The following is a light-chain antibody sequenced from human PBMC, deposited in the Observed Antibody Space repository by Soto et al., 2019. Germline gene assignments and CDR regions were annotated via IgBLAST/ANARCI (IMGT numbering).Light chain of an antibody. V-gene: IGKV3D-15*01. Sequence: EIVMTQSPATLSVSPGERGTLSCGASQSVSSNYLAWYQQKPGQAPRLLIYDASSRATGIPARFSGSGSGTDFTLTISSLQSEDFAVYYCQQYNNWPWTFGQGTKVDIK. CDR3: QQYNNWPWT. CDR2: DAS. J-gene: IGKJ1*01. CDR1: QSVSSN.